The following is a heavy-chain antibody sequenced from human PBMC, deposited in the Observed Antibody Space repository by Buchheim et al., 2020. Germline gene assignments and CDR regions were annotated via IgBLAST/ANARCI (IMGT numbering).Heavy chain of an antibody. Sequence: EVQLLESGGGFVQPGGSLRLSCAASGFTFSSYAMSWVRPAPGKGLEWVSSISGSGGSTLHADSVKGRFTILRGNSKKQPYLQMNSLRVEDTAVFFCTKGRSYDYWSGFDNWGQGIL. CDR2: ISGSGGST. D-gene: IGHD3-3*01. J-gene: IGHJ4*02. CDR1: GFTFSSYA. V-gene: IGHV3-23*01. CDR3: TKGRSYDYWSGFDN.